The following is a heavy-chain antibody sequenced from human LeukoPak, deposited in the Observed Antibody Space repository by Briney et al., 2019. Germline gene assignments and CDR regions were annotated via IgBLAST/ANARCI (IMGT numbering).Heavy chain of an antibody. Sequence: GGSLRLSCAASGFTFSSYTMNWVRQAPGKGLEWVSSINSNGNYIYYADSVKGRFTISRDNADNSLLLLMNSLRAEDTAVYFCARESYRGYSSDYWGQGTLVTVSS. CDR3: ARESYRGYSSDY. D-gene: IGHD5-18*01. CDR1: GFTFSSYT. CDR2: INSNGNYI. J-gene: IGHJ4*02. V-gene: IGHV3-21*01.